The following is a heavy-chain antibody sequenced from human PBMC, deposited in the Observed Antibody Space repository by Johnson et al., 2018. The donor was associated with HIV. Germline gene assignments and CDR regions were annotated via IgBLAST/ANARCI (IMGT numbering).Heavy chain of an antibody. D-gene: IGHD4-17*01. Sequence: VQLVESGGGLVKPGGSLRLSCAASGFTFSDAWMSWVRQAPGKGLEWVGRIKSKTDGGTTDYAAPVKGRFTISRDDSKNTRNLQMNSLKTGDTAVYYCTTGTTVPTWDWGQGTMVTVSS. V-gene: IGHV3-15*01. CDR1: GFTFSDAW. CDR3: TTGTTVPTWD. CDR2: IKSKTDGGTT. J-gene: IGHJ3*01.